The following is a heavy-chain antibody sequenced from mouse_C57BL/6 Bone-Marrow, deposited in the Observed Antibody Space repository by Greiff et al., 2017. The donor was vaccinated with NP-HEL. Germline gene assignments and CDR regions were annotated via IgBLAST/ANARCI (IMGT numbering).Heavy chain of an antibody. CDR1: GFTFSSYG. D-gene: IGHD1-1*01. CDR2: ISSGGSYT. Sequence: EVQGVESGGDLVKPGGSLKLSCAASGFTFSSYGMSWVRQTPDKRLEWVATISSGGSYTYYPDSVKGRFTISRDNAKNTLYLQMSSLKSEDTAMYYCARRYYGSNFDYWGQGTTLTGSS. CDR3: ARRYYGSNFDY. J-gene: IGHJ2*01. V-gene: IGHV5-6*01.